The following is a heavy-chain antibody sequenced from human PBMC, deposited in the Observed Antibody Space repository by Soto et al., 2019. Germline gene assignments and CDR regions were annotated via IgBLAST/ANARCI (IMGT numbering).Heavy chain of an antibody. CDR1: GFIFTSAF. Sequence: EVQLMESGGGLVKPGGSRRLSCAASGFIFTSAFMSWVRQTPGKGLEWVARIKSKAAGGTIDYAAPVKDRFTISRDDFQNTVSLQMDSLKAEDTGLYYCTTGDYWGQGILVTVSS. V-gene: IGHV3-15*01. CDR3: TTGDY. CDR2: IKSKAAGGTI. J-gene: IGHJ4*02.